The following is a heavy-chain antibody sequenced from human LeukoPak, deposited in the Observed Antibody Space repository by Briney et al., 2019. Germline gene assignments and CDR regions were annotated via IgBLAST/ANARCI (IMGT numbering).Heavy chain of an antibody. J-gene: IGHJ3*01. Sequence: GGSLRLSCAASGLTFHNTWMHWIRQAPGEGLVWVSRIINDGITTTYADSVKGRFTISRDNAKKTLYMQMNSLGADDTAVYYCAADGEYAFLVWGQGTMVTVSS. D-gene: IGHD2/OR15-2a*01. CDR3: AADGEYAFLV. CDR2: IINDGITT. CDR1: GLTFHNTW. V-gene: IGHV3-74*01.